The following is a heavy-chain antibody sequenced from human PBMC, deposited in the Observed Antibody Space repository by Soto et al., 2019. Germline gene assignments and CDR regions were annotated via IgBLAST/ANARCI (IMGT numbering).Heavy chain of an antibody. CDR3: VRDMQLWRLDS. CDR1: GFTFSSHS. CDR2: ITGSGGGT. Sequence: GGSLRLSCTASGFTFSSHSMTWVRQAPRKGLEWVSAITGSGGGTFYADSVRGRFTISRDNAKNTLYLHMNSLRAEDTAVYYCVRDMQLWRLDSWGQGTLVTSPQ. V-gene: IGHV3-23*01. D-gene: IGHD2-15*01. J-gene: IGHJ4*02.